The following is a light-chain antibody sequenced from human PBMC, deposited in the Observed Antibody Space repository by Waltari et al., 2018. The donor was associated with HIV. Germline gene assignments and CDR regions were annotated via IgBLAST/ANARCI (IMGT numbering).Light chain of an antibody. V-gene: IGKV3-20*01. CDR3: QQYGSSPIT. J-gene: IGKJ5*01. Sequence: EIVLTQSPGTLSLSSGERATLSCRASQSVSSTYLDWYQQKPGQAPRLLIYAASSRATGIPDRFSGSGSGTDFSLTISRLEPEDFAVYYCQQYGSSPITFGQGTRLEIK. CDR2: AAS. CDR1: QSVSSTY.